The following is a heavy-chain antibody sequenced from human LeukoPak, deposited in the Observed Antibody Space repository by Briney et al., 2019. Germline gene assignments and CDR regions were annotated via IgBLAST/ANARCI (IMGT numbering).Heavy chain of an antibody. D-gene: IGHD4-11*01. V-gene: IGHV4-34*01. J-gene: IGHJ2*01. Sequence: SETLSLTCAVYGGSFSGYYWSWIRQPPGKGLEWIGEINHSGSTNYNPSLKSRVTISVDTSKNQFSLKLSSVTAADTAVYYCARVRPPISNYGYFGLWGRGNLVTVSS. CDR2: INHSGST. CDR3: ARVRPPISNYGYFGL. CDR1: GGSFSGYY.